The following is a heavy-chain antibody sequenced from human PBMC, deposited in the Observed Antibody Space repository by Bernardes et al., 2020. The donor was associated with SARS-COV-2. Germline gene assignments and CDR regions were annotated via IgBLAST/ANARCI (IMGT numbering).Heavy chain of an antibody. CDR3: ATVLTGYFWFDP. D-gene: IGHD3-9*01. J-gene: IGHJ5*02. CDR1: GYTFTSYG. Sequence: ASMKVSCKASGYTFTSYGISWVRQAPGQGLEWMGWISAYNGNTNYAQKLQGRVTMTTDTSTSTAYMELRSLRSDDTAVYYCATVLTGYFWFDPWGQGTLVTVSS. V-gene: IGHV1-18*01. CDR2: ISAYNGNT.